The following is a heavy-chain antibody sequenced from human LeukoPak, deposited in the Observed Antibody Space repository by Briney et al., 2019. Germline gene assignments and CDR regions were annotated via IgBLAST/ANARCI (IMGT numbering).Heavy chain of an antibody. CDR3: ARDGPLVRGAYYYYGMDV. J-gene: IGHJ6*02. V-gene: IGHV3-64*01. CDR2: ISSNGGST. CDR1: GFTFSSYA. D-gene: IGHD3-10*01. Sequence: GGSLRLSCAASGFTFSSYATPWVRQAPGKGLEYVSAISSNGGSTYYANSVKGRFTISRDNSKNTLYLQMGSLRAEDMAVYYCARDGPLVRGAYYYYGMDVWGQGTTVTVSS.